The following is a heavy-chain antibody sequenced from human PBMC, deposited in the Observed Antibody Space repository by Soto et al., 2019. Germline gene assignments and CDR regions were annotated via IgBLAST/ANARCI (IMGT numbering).Heavy chain of an antibody. Sequence: GGSLRLSCAASGFTFSSYAMSWVRQAPGKGLEWVSAISGSGGSTYYADSVKGRFTISRDNSKNTLYLQMNSLRAEDTAVYYCARGGIGYCSGGTCFYTAFDIWGQGSMVTVSS. CDR1: GFTFSSYA. J-gene: IGHJ3*02. V-gene: IGHV3-23*01. CDR2: ISGSGGST. CDR3: ARGGIGYCSGGTCFYTAFDI. D-gene: IGHD2-15*01.